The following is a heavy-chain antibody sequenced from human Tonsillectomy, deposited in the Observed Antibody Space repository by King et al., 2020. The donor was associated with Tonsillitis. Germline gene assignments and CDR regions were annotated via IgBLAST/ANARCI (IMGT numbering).Heavy chain of an antibody. D-gene: IGHD3-3*01. J-gene: IGHJ6*02. Sequence: VQLVESGGGLIQPGGSLRLSRAASGFTFSSYDMSWVRQAPGKGLEWVSGISGSGSSTYYADSVRGRFAISRDNSKNTLYLQMNSLRAEDTAVYYCAKDRDFWSPHGMDVWGQGTTVTVSS. CDR2: ISGSGSST. CDR3: AKDRDFWSPHGMDV. V-gene: IGHV3-23*04. CDR1: GFTFSSYD.